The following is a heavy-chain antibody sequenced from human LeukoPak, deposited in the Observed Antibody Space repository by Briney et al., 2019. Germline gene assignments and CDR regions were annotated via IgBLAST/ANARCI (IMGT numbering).Heavy chain of an antibody. V-gene: IGHV1-18*01. CDR1: GYTFTSYG. D-gene: IGHD3-16*01. J-gene: IGHJ4*02. CDR2: ISAYNGNT. Sequence: ASVKVSCKASGYTFTSYGISWVRQAPGQGPEWMGWISAYNGNTNYAQKLQGRVTMTTDTSTSSAYMELRSLRSDDTAVYYCASTESGGGLDYWGQGTLVTVSS. CDR3: ASTESGGGLDY.